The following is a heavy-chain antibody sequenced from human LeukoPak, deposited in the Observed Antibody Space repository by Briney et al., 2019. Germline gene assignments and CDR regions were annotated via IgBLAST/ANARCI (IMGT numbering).Heavy chain of an antibody. CDR1: GDSISSSSYY. CDR2: IYHSGRT. CDR3: ARRRYYDSTGYFE. Sequence: SETLSLTCAVSGDSISSSSYYWGWIRQSPGTGLEWIGDIYHSGRTYYNPSLKSRVAISIDTSKNQFSLRLRSMTAADTAVYCARRRYYDSTGYFEWGRGTLVTVSS. D-gene: IGHD3-22*01. V-gene: IGHV4-39*01. J-gene: IGHJ1*01.